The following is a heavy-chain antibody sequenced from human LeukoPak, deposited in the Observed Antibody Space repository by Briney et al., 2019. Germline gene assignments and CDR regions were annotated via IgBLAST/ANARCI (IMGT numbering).Heavy chain of an antibody. V-gene: IGHV3-30-3*02. CDR1: GFTFSSYA. CDR3: AKSYSSGWYVVDY. Sequence: PGRSLRLSCAASGFTFSSYAMHWVRQAPGKGLEWVAVISYDGSNKYYADSVKGRFTISRDNSKNTLYLQMNSLRVEDTAIYYCAKSYSSGWYVVDYWGQGTLVTVSS. D-gene: IGHD6-19*01. J-gene: IGHJ4*02. CDR2: ISYDGSNK.